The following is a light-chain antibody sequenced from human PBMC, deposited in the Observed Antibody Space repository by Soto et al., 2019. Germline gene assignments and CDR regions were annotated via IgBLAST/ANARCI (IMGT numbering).Light chain of an antibody. V-gene: IGKV1-5*02. J-gene: IGKJ1*01. CDR1: QSVSTR. CDR2: DAS. CDR3: QQYSVYWT. Sequence: DIQMTQSPSSLSASVGDRVTIICWASQSVSTRLAWYQQKPGKAPRVLIYDASSWAGGFPSRFTGSGSGTEFTLTINSLQPDDFATYYCQQYSVYWTFGQGTKVDI.